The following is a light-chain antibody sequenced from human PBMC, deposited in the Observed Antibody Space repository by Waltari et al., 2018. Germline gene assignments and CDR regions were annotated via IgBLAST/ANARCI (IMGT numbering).Light chain of an antibody. J-gene: IGKJ1*01. Sequence: EVVMTQSPATLSLSHGERATLSVRASQSVSTNLAWSQQKPGPAPRLLIYGAAVRATDIPARFSGSGSGTEFTLTISSLQSEDFAVYYCHQYNDWPPTFGQGTTVEIK. V-gene: IGKV3-15*01. CDR2: GAA. CDR3: HQYNDWPPT. CDR1: QSVSTN.